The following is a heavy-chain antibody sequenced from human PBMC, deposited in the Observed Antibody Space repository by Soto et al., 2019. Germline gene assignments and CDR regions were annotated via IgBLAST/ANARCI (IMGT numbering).Heavy chain of an antibody. CDR1: GFTFSSYW. CDR3: AKDLVEVIGVYGDYNWFDP. Sequence: GGSLRLSCAASGFTFSSYWLHWVRQAPGKGLVWVSRINKYYADSVKGRFTISRDNSKNTLYLQMNSLRAEDTAVYYCAKDLVEVIGVYGDYNWFDPWGQGTLVTVSS. J-gene: IGHJ5*02. V-gene: IGHV3-30*02. D-gene: IGHD4-17*01. CDR2: INK.